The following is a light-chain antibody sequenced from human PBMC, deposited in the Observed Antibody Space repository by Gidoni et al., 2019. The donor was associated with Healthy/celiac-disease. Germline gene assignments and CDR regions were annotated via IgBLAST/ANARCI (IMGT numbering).Light chain of an antibody. CDR2: DAS. Sequence: DIQMTQSPSTLSSSVGDRVTITCRASQSISSWLAWYQQKPGKALNLLIYDASSLESGFPSRFSGSGSGTEFTLTISSLQPDDFATYYCQHLGAFGQGTKVEIK. V-gene: IGKV1-5*01. CDR1: QSISSW. J-gene: IGKJ1*01. CDR3: QHLGA.